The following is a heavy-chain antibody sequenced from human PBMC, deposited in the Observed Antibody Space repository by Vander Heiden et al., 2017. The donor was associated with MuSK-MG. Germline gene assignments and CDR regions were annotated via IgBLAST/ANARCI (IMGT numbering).Heavy chain of an antibody. CDR2: ISWNSGSV. CDR3: AKDSGYSSSSGYMDV. CDR1: GFTIDDYA. Sequence: EVQLVESGGGLIQRAVCMRASCAGSGFTIDDYAMHWVRQAPGKGLEWVSDISWNSGSVGYADSVKGRFTISRDNAKNSLSLQMNSLRAEDTALYYCAKDSGYSSSSGYMDVWGKGTTVTVSS. D-gene: IGHD2-15*01. J-gene: IGHJ6*03. V-gene: IGHV3-9*01.